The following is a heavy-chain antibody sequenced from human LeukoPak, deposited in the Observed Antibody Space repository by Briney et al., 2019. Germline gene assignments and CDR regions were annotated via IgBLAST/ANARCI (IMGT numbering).Heavy chain of an antibody. Sequence: TGESLKISCKGSGYIFTNYWIGWVRQLPGKGLEWMGIIYPADSETTYSPSFQGQVTISADKSIGTAYLQWSSLKASDTAMYFCATPLLGVSVYDFDYWGRGTLVTVSS. J-gene: IGHJ4*02. D-gene: IGHD5/OR15-5a*01. CDR2: IYPADSET. V-gene: IGHV5-51*01. CDR1: GYIFTNYW. CDR3: ATPLLGVSVYDFDY.